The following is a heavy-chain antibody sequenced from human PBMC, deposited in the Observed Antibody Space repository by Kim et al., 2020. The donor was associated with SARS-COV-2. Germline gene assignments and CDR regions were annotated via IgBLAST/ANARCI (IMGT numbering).Heavy chain of an antibody. D-gene: IGHD5-12*01. V-gene: IGHV3-15*01. Sequence: GGSLRLSCAASGFTFSNAWMSWVRQAPGKGLEWVGRIKSKTDGGTTDYAAPVKGRFTISRDDSKNTLYLQMNSLKTEDTAVYYCTTDLGYSGYDSWDYWGQGTLVTVSS. CDR3: TTDLGYSGYDSWDY. J-gene: IGHJ4*02. CDR2: IKSKTDGGTT. CDR1: GFTFSNAW.